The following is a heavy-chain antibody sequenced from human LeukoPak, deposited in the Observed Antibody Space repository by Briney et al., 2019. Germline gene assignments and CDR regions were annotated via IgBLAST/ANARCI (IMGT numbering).Heavy chain of an antibody. V-gene: IGHV4-61*01. CDR3: ARDIIRSDGYNYDS. D-gene: IGHD5-24*01. CDR2: VSDDGST. CDR1: GGSVSSGSYH. Sequence: PSETLSLTCTASGGSVSSGSYHWCWMRQPPGKGLEYIGYVSDDGSTNYNPSLKSRVTISVDTSKNQFSLKLTSVTAADTAVYYCARDIIRSDGYNYDSWGQGSLVTVSS. J-gene: IGHJ5*01.